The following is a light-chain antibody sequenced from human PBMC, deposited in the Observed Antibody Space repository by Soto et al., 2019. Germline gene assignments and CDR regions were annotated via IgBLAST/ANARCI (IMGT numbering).Light chain of an antibody. J-gene: IGLJ2*01. Sequence: QSALTQPASVSGSPGQSITISCTGTSSDVGGYNYVSWYQQHPGKAPKLMIYDVSNRPSGVSNRFSGSKSGNTASLTISGLQAEDEADYYCSSYTSSSTVVFAGGTKL. V-gene: IGLV2-14*01. CDR3: SSYTSSSTVV. CDR1: SSDVGGYNY. CDR2: DVS.